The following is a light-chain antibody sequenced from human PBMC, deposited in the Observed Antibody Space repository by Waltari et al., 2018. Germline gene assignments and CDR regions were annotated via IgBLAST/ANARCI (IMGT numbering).Light chain of an antibody. CDR1: SSNIGSSF. CDR3: GTWDTSLNTWV. V-gene: IGLV1-51*01. Sequence: QSVLTQPPSVSAAPGQTVTISCSGTSSNIGSSFVSWYQQFPGTAPKLLIHDNVERPSGIPDRFSGSKSGTSATLGITGLQTGDEADYYCGTWDTSLNTWVFGGGTKLTVL. J-gene: IGLJ3*02. CDR2: DNV.